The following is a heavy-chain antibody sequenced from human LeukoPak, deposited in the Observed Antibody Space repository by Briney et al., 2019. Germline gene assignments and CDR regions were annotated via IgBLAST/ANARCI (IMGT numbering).Heavy chain of an antibody. V-gene: IGHV3-53*01. J-gene: IGHJ4*02. CDR2: IYSGGST. Sequence: GGSLRLSCAASGFTVSSNYMSWVRQAPGKGLEWVSVIYSGGSTSYADSVKGRFTISRDNSKNTLYLQMNSLRADDTVMYYCAREATAGDIDYWGQGTLVTVSS. CDR3: AREATAGDIDY. CDR1: GFTVSSNY. D-gene: IGHD2-21*02.